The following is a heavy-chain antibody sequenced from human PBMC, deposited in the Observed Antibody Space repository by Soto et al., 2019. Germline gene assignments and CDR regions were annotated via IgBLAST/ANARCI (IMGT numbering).Heavy chain of an antibody. Sequence: ASVKVSCKASGYTFTSYGISWVRQAPGQGLEWMGWISAYNGNTNYAQKLQGRVTMTTDTSTSTAYMELRSLRSDDTAVYYCASTKEADFWSGYYCDYWGQGTLVTV. CDR3: ASTKEADFWSGYYCDY. D-gene: IGHD3-3*01. V-gene: IGHV1-18*04. J-gene: IGHJ4*02. CDR1: GYTFTSYG. CDR2: ISAYNGNT.